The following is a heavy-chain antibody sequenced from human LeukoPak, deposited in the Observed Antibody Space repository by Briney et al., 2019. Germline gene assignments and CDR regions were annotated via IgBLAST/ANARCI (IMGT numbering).Heavy chain of an antibody. V-gene: IGHV4-39*06. J-gene: IGHJ5*02. D-gene: IGHD2-15*01. CDR2: IYYSGST. Sequence: SETLSLTCTVSGGSISSSSYYWGWIRQPPGKGLEGIGSIYYSGSTYYNPSLRSRVTISVNRSKNQFALKLRSVTAADTAVYYCARGGNCSGGTCYSDRGWFDPWGQGTLVTVSS. CDR3: ARGGNCSGGTCYSDRGWFDP. CDR1: GGSISSSSYY.